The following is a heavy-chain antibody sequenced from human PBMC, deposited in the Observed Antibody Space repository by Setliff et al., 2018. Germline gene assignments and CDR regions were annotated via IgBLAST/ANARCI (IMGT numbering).Heavy chain of an antibody. CDR2: IYTSGGT. CDR1: GGSIRNYY. V-gene: IGHV4-4*08. Sequence: PSETLSLTCTVSGGSIRNYYWSWIRQPPGKGLEWIGYIYTSGGTNYNPSLKSRVTISVDMTENQFSVKLSSVTAADTAVYYCARHKSNGSGSYPSLYMDVWGKGIMVTVSS. D-gene: IGHD3-10*01. CDR3: ARHKSNGSGSYPSLYMDV. J-gene: IGHJ6*03.